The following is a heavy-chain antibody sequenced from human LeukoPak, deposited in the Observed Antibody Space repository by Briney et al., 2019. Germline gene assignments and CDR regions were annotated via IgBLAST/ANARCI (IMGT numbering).Heavy chain of an antibody. V-gene: IGHV1-69*01. CDR1: GGTFSSYA. CDR3: ASKITVVGGFYFDY. J-gene: IGHJ4*02. D-gene: IGHD1-26*01. Sequence: GSSVKVSCKVSGGTFSSYAISWVRQAPGQGLEWMGGIIPIFGTANYAQKFQGRVTITADESTSTAYMELSSLRSEDTAVYYCASKITVVGGFYFDYWGQGTLVTVSS. CDR2: IIPIFGTA.